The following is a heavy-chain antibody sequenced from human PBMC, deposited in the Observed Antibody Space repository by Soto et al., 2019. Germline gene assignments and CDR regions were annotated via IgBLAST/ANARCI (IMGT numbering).Heavy chain of an antibody. J-gene: IGHJ5*02. CDR3: ARVLTTVTTPFDP. CDR2: IIPTLGIV. CDR1: GGTFSSYT. V-gene: IGHV1-69*02. Sequence: SVKVSCKASGGTFSSYTITWVRQAPGQGLEWMGRIIPTLGIVNYSQRFQGRVTITADKSTSTAYMELSSLRSDDTAVYYCARVLTTVTTPFDPWGQGTLVTVSS. D-gene: IGHD4-4*01.